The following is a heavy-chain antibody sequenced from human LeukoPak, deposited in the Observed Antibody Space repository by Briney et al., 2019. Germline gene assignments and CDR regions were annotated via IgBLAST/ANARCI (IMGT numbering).Heavy chain of an antibody. Sequence: PGGSLRLSCAASGFTSDDYGMSWVRQAPGKGLEWVSGINWNGGSTGYADSVKGRFTISRDNAKNSLYLQINSLRAEDTALYYCARDRTYYDFWSGYGYVWGQGTLVTVSS. J-gene: IGHJ4*02. D-gene: IGHD3-3*01. CDR1: GFTSDDYG. CDR2: INWNGGST. V-gene: IGHV3-20*04. CDR3: ARDRTYYDFWSGYGYV.